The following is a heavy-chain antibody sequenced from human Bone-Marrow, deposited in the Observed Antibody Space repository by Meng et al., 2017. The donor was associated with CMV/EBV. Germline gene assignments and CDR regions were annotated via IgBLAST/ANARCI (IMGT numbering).Heavy chain of an antibody. J-gene: IGHJ6*02. D-gene: IGHD2-2*01. CDR2: IIPIFGTA. CDR3: ARSDTQVVPADTWYYGMDV. CDR1: GGTFSSYA. Sequence: SVKVSCKASGGTFSSYAISWVRQAPGQGLEWMGGIIPIFGTANYAQKFQGRVTITTDESTSTAYMELSSLRSEDTAVYYCARSDTQVVPADTWYYGMDVWGQGPTVTVSS. V-gene: IGHV1-69*05.